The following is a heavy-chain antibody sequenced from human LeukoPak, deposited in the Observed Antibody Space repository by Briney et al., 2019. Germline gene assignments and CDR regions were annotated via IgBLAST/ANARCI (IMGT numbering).Heavy chain of an antibody. CDR1: GFTFSSYG. Sequence: GGSLRLSCAASGFTFSSYGMHWVRQAPGKGLEWVSAISGSGGSTYYADSVKGRFTISRDNSKNTLYLQMNSLRAEDTAVYYCAQSPYYDSSGYYYSYWGQGTLVTASS. J-gene: IGHJ4*02. CDR3: AQSPYYDSSGYYYSY. CDR2: ISGSGGST. D-gene: IGHD3-22*01. V-gene: IGHV3-23*01.